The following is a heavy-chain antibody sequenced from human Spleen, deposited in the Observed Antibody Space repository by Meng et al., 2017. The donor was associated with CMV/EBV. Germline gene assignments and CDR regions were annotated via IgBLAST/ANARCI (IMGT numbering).Heavy chain of an antibody. Sequence: ASVKVSCKASGYTFTGYYMHWVRQAPGQGLEWMGWINPNSGGTNYAQKFQGRVTMTRDTSISTAYMELSRLRSDDTAVYYCARGSNDFWSGYSNWFDPWGQGTLVTVSS. J-gene: IGHJ5*02. V-gene: IGHV1-2*02. D-gene: IGHD3-3*01. CDR2: INPNSGGT. CDR3: ARGSNDFWSGYSNWFDP. CDR1: GYTFTGYY.